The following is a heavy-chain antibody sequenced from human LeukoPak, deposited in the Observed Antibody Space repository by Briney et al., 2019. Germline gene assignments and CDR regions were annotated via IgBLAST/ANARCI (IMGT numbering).Heavy chain of an antibody. D-gene: IGHD3-9*01. Sequence: ASVRVSCKASGYTFTSYAMHWVRQAPGQRLEWMGWINAGNGNTKYSQKFQGRVTITRDTSASTAYMELSSLRSEDTVVFYWQKTAYDILTGYYTLDYWGQGTLVTVSS. J-gene: IGHJ4*02. CDR3: QKTAYDILTGYYTLDY. V-gene: IGHV1-3*01. CDR2: INAGNGNT. CDR1: GYTFTSYA.